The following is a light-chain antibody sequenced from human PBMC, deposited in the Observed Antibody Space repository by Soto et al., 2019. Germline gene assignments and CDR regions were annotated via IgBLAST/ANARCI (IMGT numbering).Light chain of an antibody. J-gene: IGLJ1*01. CDR1: SSDVCGHNY. Sequence: QSVLTQPASVSGSPGQSITISCTGTSSDVCGHNYFSWYQQHPGKSPKLMIYEVSNRPSGVSNRFSGSKSGNTASLTISGLQAEDEADYYCNSYTSSSTLVFGTGTKVTVL. CDR3: NSYTSSSTLV. V-gene: IGLV2-14*01. CDR2: EVS.